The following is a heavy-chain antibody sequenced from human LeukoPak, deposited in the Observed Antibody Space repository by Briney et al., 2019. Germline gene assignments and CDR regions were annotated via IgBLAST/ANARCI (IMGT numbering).Heavy chain of an antibody. CDR2: INHSGST. J-gene: IGHJ5*02. CDR1: GGSFNDYY. Sequence: SETLSLTCAVYGGSFNDYYWTWIRQSPGKGLEWIGEINHSGSTNYNPSLKSRVTISVDTSKNQFSLRLSSVTAADTAVYYCACGIAAAGTNWFDPWGQGTLVTVSS. D-gene: IGHD6-13*01. V-gene: IGHV4-34*01. CDR3: ACGIAAAGTNWFDP.